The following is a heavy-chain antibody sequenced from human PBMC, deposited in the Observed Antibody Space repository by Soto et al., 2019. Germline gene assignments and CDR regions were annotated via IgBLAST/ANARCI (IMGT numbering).Heavy chain of an antibody. Sequence: QLQLQESGPGLVKPSETLSLTCTVSGGSISSSSYYWGWIRQPPGKGLEWIGSIYYSGSTYYNPSLKSRVTISVDTSKNQFSLKLSSVTAADTAVYYCASTMIVQRNAFDIWGQGTMVTVSS. D-gene: IGHD3-22*01. CDR2: IYYSGST. CDR1: GGSISSSSYY. J-gene: IGHJ3*02. V-gene: IGHV4-39*01. CDR3: ASTMIVQRNAFDI.